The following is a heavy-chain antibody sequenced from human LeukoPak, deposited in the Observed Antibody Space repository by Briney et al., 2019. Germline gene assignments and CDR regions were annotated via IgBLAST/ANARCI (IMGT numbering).Heavy chain of an antibody. J-gene: IGHJ4*02. Sequence: GGSLRLSCAASGFTFSSYAMSWVRQAPGKGLEWVSAISGSGGSTYYADSVKGRFTISRDNSKTTLYLQMNSLRAEDTAVYYCAKVWFGEFAVRYFDYWGQGTLVTVSS. D-gene: IGHD3-10*01. CDR3: AKVWFGEFAVRYFDY. CDR1: GFTFSSYA. V-gene: IGHV3-23*01. CDR2: ISGSGGST.